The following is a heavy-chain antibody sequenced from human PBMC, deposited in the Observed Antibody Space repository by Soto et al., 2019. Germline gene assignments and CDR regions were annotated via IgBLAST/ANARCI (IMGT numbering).Heavy chain of an antibody. J-gene: IGHJ4*02. V-gene: IGHV3-11*05. CDR3: ARDLFRSGSYYGPPDPKIDY. CDR2: ISSSSSYT. CDR1: GFTFSDYY. D-gene: IGHD3-10*01. Sequence: GGSLRLSCAASGFTFSDYYMSWIRQAPGKGLEWVSYISSSSSYTNYADSVKGRFTISRDNAKNSLYLQMNSLRAEDTAVYYCARDLFRSGSYYGPPDPKIDYWGQGTLVTVSS.